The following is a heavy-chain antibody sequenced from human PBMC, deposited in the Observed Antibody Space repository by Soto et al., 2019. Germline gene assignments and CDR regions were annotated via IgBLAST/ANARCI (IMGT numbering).Heavy chain of an antibody. CDR3: ARDYYDFWSGISRYYFDY. CDR2: IHTSGST. CDR1: GGSISSYD. J-gene: IGHJ4*02. Sequence: SETLSLTCPVSGGSISSYDWSWIRQPAGKGLEWIGRIHTSGSTNYNPSLKSRVTMSVDTSKNQFSLKLSSVTAADTAVYYCARDYYDFWSGISRYYFDYWGQGTLVTVSS. D-gene: IGHD3-3*01. V-gene: IGHV4-4*07.